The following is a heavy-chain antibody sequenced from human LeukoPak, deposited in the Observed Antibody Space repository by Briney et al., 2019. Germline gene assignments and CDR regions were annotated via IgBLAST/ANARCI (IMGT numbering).Heavy chain of an antibody. CDR2: LHYGGST. CDR1: DGAITGYY. D-gene: IGHD6-13*01. J-gene: IGHJ4*02. V-gene: IGHV4-59*01. Sequence: PSETLSLTCTVSDGAITGYYWGWLPQPPGKGLDWIGHLHYGGSTNYNPSLKSRVTISVDTSKNHFSLKLSSVTAADAAVYYCARGYSTSWTYYFDYWGQGALVTVSS. CDR3: ARGYSTSWTYYFDY.